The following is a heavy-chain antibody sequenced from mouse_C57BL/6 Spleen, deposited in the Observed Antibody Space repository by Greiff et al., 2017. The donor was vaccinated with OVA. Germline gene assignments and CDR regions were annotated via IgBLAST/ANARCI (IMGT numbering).Heavy chain of an antibody. D-gene: IGHD1-1*01. Sequence: EVQVVESGGGLVKPGGSLKLSCAASGFTFSDYGMHWVRQAPEKGLEWVAYISSGSSTIYYADTVKGRFTISRDNAKNTLFLQMTSLRSEDTAMYYCARPDYYGSSLRYFDVWGTGTTVTVSS. CDR3: ARPDYYGSSLRYFDV. CDR1: GFTFSDYG. V-gene: IGHV5-17*01. CDR2: ISSGSSTI. J-gene: IGHJ1*03.